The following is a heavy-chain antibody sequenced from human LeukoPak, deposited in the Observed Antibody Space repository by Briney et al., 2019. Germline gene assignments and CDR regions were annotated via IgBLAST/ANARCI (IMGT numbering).Heavy chain of an antibody. Sequence: GGSLRLSCAASGFTLNSSVMHWVRQSPGRGLEWVAVISYDAQYRYYADSLKGRFTISRDDSKNTLALQMKSLGPDDSATYYCARDRDPRKRGIHWFFDLWGRGALVTVSS. CDR2: ISYDAQYR. CDR1: GFTLNSSV. V-gene: IGHV3-30*04. D-gene: IGHD7-27*01. CDR3: ARDRDPRKRGIHWFFDL. J-gene: IGHJ2*01.